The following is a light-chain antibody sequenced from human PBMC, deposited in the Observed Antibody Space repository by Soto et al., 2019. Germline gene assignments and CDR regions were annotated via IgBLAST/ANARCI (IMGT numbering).Light chain of an antibody. CDR2: DAS. CDR3: QLRSDWPPVT. CDR1: QSVSSY. J-gene: IGKJ4*01. V-gene: IGKV3-11*01. Sequence: EIVLTQSPATLSLSPGERATLSCRASQSVSSYLAWYQQKPGQAPRLLIYDASNRATGIPARFSDSGSGTHFTLTIISLEPEDFAIYYCQLRSDWPPVTYGGATKVASK.